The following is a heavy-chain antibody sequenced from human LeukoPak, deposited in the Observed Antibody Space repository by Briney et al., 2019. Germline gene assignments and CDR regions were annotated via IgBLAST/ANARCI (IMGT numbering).Heavy chain of an antibody. V-gene: IGHV4-34*01. J-gene: IGHJ3*02. CDR1: GGSISSYY. CDR3: ARLVVSYAFDI. D-gene: IGHD2-21*01. Sequence: ASETLSLTCTVSGGSISSYYWSWIRQPPGKGLEWIGEINHSGSTNYNPSLKSRVTISVDTSKNQFSLKLSSVTAADTAVYYCARLVVSYAFDIWGQGTMVTVSS. CDR2: INHSGST.